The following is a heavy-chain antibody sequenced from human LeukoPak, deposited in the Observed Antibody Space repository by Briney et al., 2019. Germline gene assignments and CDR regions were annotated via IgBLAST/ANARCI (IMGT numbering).Heavy chain of an antibody. V-gene: IGHV3-53*01. CDR2: IYSGGST. J-gene: IGHJ4*02. CDR1: GFTVSSNY. Sequence: GGSLRLSCAASGFTVSSNYMSWVRQAPGKWLEWVSVIYSGGSTYYADSVKGRFTISRDNSKNTLYLQMNSLSAEDTAVYYCARDSSVAGTTFDLWGQGTLVTVSS. D-gene: IGHD6-19*01. CDR3: ARDSSVAGTTFDL.